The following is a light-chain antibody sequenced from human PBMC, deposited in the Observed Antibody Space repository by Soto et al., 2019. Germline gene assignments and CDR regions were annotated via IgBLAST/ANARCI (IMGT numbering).Light chain of an antibody. CDR2: DVS. J-gene: IGKJ4*01. Sequence: DIRLTQSPSTLSARRGDTATITCRASQSIGDSLAWYQQKPGKAPYLLISDVSSLERGVPSRFSGSGSGTEFTLTISSLQPEDFATYYCQQSYSTPLTFGGGTKVDIK. CDR1: QSIGDS. V-gene: IGKV1-5*01. CDR3: QQSYSTPLT.